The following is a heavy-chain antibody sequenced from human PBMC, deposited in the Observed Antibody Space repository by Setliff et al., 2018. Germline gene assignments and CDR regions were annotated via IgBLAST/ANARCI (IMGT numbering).Heavy chain of an antibody. D-gene: IGHD1-26*01. Sequence: ASVKVSCKTSGYMFTTYGISWVRQAPGQGLEWMGWISPHSGDTHYAQKFQSRVRMTRDTSTYAAYLELSDLTSDDTAMYYCARSGSFGMRYWFDYWGQGALVTVSS. CDR1: GYMFTTYG. CDR2: ISPHSGDT. CDR3: ARSGSFGMRYWFDY. J-gene: IGHJ4*02. V-gene: IGHV1-18*01.